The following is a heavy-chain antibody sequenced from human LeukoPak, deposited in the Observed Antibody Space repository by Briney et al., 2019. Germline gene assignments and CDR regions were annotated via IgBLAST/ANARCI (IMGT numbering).Heavy chain of an antibody. CDR3: ASARPHAHLTHYEAFEF. Sequence: ASVKVSCKVFDYLLIDFVIHWVRQAPGQGLEWMGGFAPEDGAAIYARDFQDRATMSEDASKDTAYMELQNLRSEDTAVYYCASARPHAHLTHYEAFEFWGQGTMVIVSS. CDR1: DYLLIDFV. D-gene: IGHD3-3*02. CDR2: FAPEDGAA. J-gene: IGHJ3*01. V-gene: IGHV1-24*01.